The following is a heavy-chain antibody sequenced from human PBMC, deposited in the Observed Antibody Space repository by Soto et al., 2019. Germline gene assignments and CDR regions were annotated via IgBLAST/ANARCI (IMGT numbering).Heavy chain of an antibody. Sequence: QVQLVESGGGVVQPGRSLRLSCAASGFTFSSYAMHWVRQAPGKGLEWVAVISYDGSNKYYADSVKGRFTISRDNSKNTLYLQMNSLRAEDTVVYYCAREVIAAAGAFDYWGQGTLVTVSS. CDR1: GFTFSSYA. V-gene: IGHV3-30-3*01. CDR2: ISYDGSNK. D-gene: IGHD6-13*01. CDR3: AREVIAAAGAFDY. J-gene: IGHJ4*02.